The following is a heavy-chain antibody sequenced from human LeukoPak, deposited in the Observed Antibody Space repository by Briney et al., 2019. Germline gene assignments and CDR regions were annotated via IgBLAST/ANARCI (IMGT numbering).Heavy chain of an antibody. CDR3: ARGGDYVWGSYRLNYYYYYYMDV. CDR1: GYTFTSYA. CDR2: IIPIFDTA. Sequence: GASVKVSCKASGYTFTSYAMNWVRQAPGQGLEWMGGIIPIFDTANYAQEFQGRVTITADKSTSTAYMELSSLRSEDTAVYYCARGGDYVWGSYRLNYYYYYYMDVWGKGTTVTVSS. D-gene: IGHD3-16*02. J-gene: IGHJ6*03. V-gene: IGHV1-69*06.